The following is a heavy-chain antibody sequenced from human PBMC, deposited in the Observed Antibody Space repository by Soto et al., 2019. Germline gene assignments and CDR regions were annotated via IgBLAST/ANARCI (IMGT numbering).Heavy chain of an antibody. V-gene: IGHV3-30*03. J-gene: IGHJ1*01. CDR3: AREGHSRGYGAYLQH. Sequence: QVQLVESGGGVVQPGRSLRLSCAASEFIFSSYGMHWVRQAPGKGLEWVAVISSDGSVKYYADSVEGRFTISRDNSKNTLYLQMNSLRTEDTAVYHCAREGHSRGYGAYLQHWGQGTLVTVSS. CDR1: EFIFSSYG. D-gene: IGHD6-25*01. CDR2: ISSDGSVK.